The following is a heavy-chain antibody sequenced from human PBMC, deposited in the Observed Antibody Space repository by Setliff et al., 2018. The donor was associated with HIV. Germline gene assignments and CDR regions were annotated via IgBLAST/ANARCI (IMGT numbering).Heavy chain of an antibody. V-gene: IGHV3-74*01. CDR1: GFSFSDFW. D-gene: IGHD1-26*01. Sequence: ETLSLSCAASGFSFSDFWMHWVRQVPGKGLAWVSRVYSAGTTTTYADSVKGRFTISRDNGKNTLYLQMNSLRAEDSAVYLCARVGLGGAFDIWGQGTKVTVSS. J-gene: IGHJ3*02. CDR3: ARVGLGGAFDI. CDR2: VYSAGTTT.